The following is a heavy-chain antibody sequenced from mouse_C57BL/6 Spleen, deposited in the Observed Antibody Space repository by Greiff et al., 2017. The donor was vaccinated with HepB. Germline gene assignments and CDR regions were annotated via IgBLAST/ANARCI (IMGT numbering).Heavy chain of an antibody. CDR3: AREGQLRDGFDY. CDR1: GFTFSSYT. J-gene: IGHJ2*01. D-gene: IGHD3-2*02. Sequence: EVRLVESGGGLVKPGGSLKLSCAASGFTFSSYTMSWVRQTPEKRLEWVATISGGGGNTYYPDSVKGRFTISRDNAKNTLYLQMSSLRSEDTALYYCAREGQLRDGFDYWGQGTTLTVSS. CDR2: ISGGGGNT. V-gene: IGHV5-9*01.